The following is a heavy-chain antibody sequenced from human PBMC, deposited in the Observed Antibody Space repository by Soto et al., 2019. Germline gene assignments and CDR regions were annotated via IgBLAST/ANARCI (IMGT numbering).Heavy chain of an antibody. Sequence: ASVKVSCKASGGTFSSYAISWVRQAPGQGLEWMGGIIPIFGTANYAQKFQGRVTITADESTSTAYMELSSLRSEDTAVYYCAIKDDCSSTSCLYYFDYWGQGTLVTVSS. CDR1: GGTFSSYA. CDR2: IIPIFGTA. J-gene: IGHJ4*02. V-gene: IGHV1-69*13. D-gene: IGHD2-2*01. CDR3: AIKDDCSSTSCLYYFDY.